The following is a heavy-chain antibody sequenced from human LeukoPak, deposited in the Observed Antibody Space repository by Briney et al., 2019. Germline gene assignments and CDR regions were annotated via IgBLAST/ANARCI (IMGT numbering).Heavy chain of an antibody. Sequence: GESLKISWKGSGYSFPKYWLLWGLDLPGPGVECVGVFYPGDSATRYSPSFQGQVTISADKSISTAYLQWSSLKASDTAMYYCARGQAQYQLLPFDYWGQGTLVTVSS. V-gene: IGHV5-51*01. J-gene: IGHJ4*02. CDR3: ARGQAQYQLLPFDY. CDR2: FYPGDSAT. D-gene: IGHD2-2*01. CDR1: GYSFPKYW.